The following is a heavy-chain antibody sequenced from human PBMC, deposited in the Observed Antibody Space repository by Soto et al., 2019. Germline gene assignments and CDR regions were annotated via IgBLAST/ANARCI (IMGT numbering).Heavy chain of an antibody. D-gene: IGHD3-3*01. CDR2: ISSSSSTI. Sequence: EVQLVESGGGLVQPGGSLRLSCAASGFTFSSFSMNWVRQAPGKGLEWVSYISSSSSTIIYTDSVKGRFTISRDNAKNSLYLQMNSLRAEDTAVYYCARGVAHFDYWGQGTLVTVSS. J-gene: IGHJ4*02. CDR3: ARGVAHFDY. CDR1: GFTFSSFS. V-gene: IGHV3-48*01.